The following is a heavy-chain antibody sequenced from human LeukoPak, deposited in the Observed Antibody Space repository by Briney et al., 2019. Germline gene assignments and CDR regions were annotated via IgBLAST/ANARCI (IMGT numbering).Heavy chain of an antibody. CDR2: ISGSGGTS. V-gene: IGHV3-48*04. CDR3: ATGVPLDMTTFDY. J-gene: IGHJ4*02. CDR1: GFTFSRFG. Sequence: PGRSLRLSCEASGFTFSRFGMSWVRQAPGKGLEWVAGISGSGGTSNYADSVKGRFTISRDNAKNSLYLQMNSLRAEDTAVYYCATGVPLDMTTFDYWGQGTLVTVSS. D-gene: IGHD3-22*01.